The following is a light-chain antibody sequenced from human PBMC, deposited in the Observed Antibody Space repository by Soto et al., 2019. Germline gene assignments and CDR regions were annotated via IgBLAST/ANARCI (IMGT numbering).Light chain of an antibody. CDR2: AAF. V-gene: IGKV1-39*01. CDR3: QHSYNMPIT. Sequence: DIQMTQSPSSLSASVGDRVTITCRASQSISSYLNWYQQKPGKAPKLLIYAAFILQSGVPSRFGGSVAGTDFTHTISTLQPEDFATYFCQHSYNMPITFGPETKVDI. J-gene: IGKJ3*01. CDR1: QSISSY.